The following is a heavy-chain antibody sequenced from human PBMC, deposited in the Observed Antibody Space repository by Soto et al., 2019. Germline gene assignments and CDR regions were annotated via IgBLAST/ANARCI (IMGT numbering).Heavy chain of an antibody. D-gene: IGHD1-20*01. CDR1: GFTFSSYA. Sequence: GGSLRLSCSASGFTFSSYAMHWVRQAPGKGLEYVSAISSNGGSTYYADSVKGRFTISRDNSKNTLYLQMSSLRAEDTAVYYCVKNPESITGTTDPFDYWGQGNLVTVSS. CDR2: ISSNGGST. CDR3: VKNPESITGTTDPFDY. V-gene: IGHV3-64D*06. J-gene: IGHJ4*02.